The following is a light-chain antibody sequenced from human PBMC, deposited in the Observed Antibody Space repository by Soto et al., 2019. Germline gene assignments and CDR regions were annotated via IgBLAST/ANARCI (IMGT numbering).Light chain of an antibody. CDR3: QQHNNWPLT. CDR1: QSVSNK. CDR2: DAS. J-gene: IGKJ4*01. V-gene: IGKV3-15*01. Sequence: VMTQSPGTMSVSPGERATLTCRASQSVSNKLAWYQQKRGQAPRLLFYDASTRATGVPTRFSGSGSGTEFTLTISSLQSEDFAVYYCQQHNNWPLTFGGGAKVEI.